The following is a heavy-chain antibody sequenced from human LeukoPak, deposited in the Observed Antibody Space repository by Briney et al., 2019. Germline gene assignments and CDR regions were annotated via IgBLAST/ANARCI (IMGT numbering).Heavy chain of an antibody. CDR2: MNPNSGDT. V-gene: IGHV1-8*02. D-gene: IGHD3-10*01. CDR3: ARGHYFDTFDI. Sequence: ASVKVSCKASGYTFTSYGISWVRQAPGQGLEWMGWMNPNSGDTVYAQKFQGRVTMTRNTSINTAYMELSSLRSEDTAVYFCARGHYFDTFDIWGQGTGVSVSS. CDR1: GYTFTSYG. J-gene: IGHJ3*02.